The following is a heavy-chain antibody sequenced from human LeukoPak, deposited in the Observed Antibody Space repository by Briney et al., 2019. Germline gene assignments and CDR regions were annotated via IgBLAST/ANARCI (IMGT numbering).Heavy chain of an antibody. D-gene: IGHD3-3*01. Sequence: GSLRLSCAASGFTFSSYAMSWVRQAPGKGLEWVSAISGSGGSTYYADSVKGRFTISRDNSKNSLYLQMNSLRTEDTALYYCAKDIFHGTFWSGYRDYYYYYGMDVWGQGTTVTVSS. CDR2: ISGSGGST. V-gene: IGHV3-23*01. CDR3: AKDIFHGTFWSGYRDYYYYYGMDV. J-gene: IGHJ6*02. CDR1: GFTFSSYA.